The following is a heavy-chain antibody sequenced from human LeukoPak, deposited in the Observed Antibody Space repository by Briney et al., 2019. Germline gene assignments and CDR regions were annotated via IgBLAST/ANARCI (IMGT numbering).Heavy chain of an antibody. V-gene: IGHV3-64*01. Sequence: GGSLRLSCTASGFTFGDYAMSWFRQAPGKGLEYVSAISSNGGSTYYANSVKGRFTISRDNSKNTLYLQMNSLRAEDTAVYYCAKLTTYYFGDYWGQGTLVTVSS. CDR1: GFTFGDYA. CDR2: ISSNGGST. CDR3: AKLTTYYFGDY. D-gene: IGHD3-10*01. J-gene: IGHJ4*02.